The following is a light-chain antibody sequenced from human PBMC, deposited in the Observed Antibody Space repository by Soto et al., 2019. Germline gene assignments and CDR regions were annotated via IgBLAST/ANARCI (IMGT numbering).Light chain of an antibody. CDR3: PQYHSYPPT. J-gene: IGKJ1*01. CDR2: DGS. V-gene: IGKV1-8*01. Sequence: IRVTQSPSSLSASRGDTITITCRASQRITNYLAWYQHKPGRAPNLLLYDGSTLQGGVPSRFSGSGSGTDFRLTLTALPSEDVATYFCPQYHSYPPTFGQGTRVEI. CDR1: QRITNY.